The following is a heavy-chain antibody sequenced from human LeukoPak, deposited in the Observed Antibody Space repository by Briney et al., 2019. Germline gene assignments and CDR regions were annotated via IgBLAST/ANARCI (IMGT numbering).Heavy chain of an antibody. D-gene: IGHD6-13*01. CDR2: ISSSSSTI. CDR3: ARDHGSSWYEGFCDY. Sequence: GGSLRLSCAASGFTFSSYSMNWVRQAPGKGLEWVSYISSSSSTIYYADSVKGRFTISRDNAKNSLYLQMNSLRAEDTAVYYCARDHGSSWYEGFCDYWGQGTLVTVSS. V-gene: IGHV3-48*04. J-gene: IGHJ4*02. CDR1: GFTFSSYS.